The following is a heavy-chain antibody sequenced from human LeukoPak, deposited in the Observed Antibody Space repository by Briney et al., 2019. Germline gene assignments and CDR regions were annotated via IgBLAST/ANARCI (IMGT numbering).Heavy chain of an antibody. CDR1: GGSINSYY. Sequence: SETLSLTCTVSGGSINSYYWSWIRQPPGKGLEWIGYIYYSGSTNYNPSLKSRVTISVATSKKHFSLRLSSVTAADTAVYYCARSIRVAGIASDYYYYGMDVWGQGTTVTVSS. CDR3: ARSIRVAGIASDYYYYGMDV. CDR2: IYYSGST. V-gene: IGHV4-59*08. J-gene: IGHJ6*02. D-gene: IGHD6-19*01.